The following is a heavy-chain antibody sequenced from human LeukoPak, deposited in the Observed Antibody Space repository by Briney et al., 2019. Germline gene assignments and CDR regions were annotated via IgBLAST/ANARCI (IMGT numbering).Heavy chain of an antibody. D-gene: IGHD3-10*02. CDR2: IYTSGST. Sequence: SETLSLTCTVSGGSISSGSYYWSWIRQPAGKGLEWIGRIYTSGSTNYNPSLKSRVTISVDTSKNQFSLELSSVTAADTAVYYCARGSAGILRSDAFDIWGQGTMVTVSS. CDR3: ARGSAGILRSDAFDI. V-gene: IGHV4-61*02. J-gene: IGHJ3*02. CDR1: GGSISSGSYY.